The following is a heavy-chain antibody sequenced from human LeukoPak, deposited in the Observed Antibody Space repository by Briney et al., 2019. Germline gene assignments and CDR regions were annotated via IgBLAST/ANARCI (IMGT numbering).Heavy chain of an antibody. CDR3: ARKGGHSYGVDY. J-gene: IGHJ4*02. CDR2: IYYSGST. Sequence: SETLSLTCTVSVGSISSSSYYWGWIRQPPGKGLEWIGSIYYSGSTYYNPSLKSRVTISVDTSKNQFSLKLSSVTAADTAVYYCARKGGHSYGVDYSGQGTLVTVSS. V-gene: IGHV4-39*01. D-gene: IGHD5-18*01. CDR1: VGSISSSSYY.